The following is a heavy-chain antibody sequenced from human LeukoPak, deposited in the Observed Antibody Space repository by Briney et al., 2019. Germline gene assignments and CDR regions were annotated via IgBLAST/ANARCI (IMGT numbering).Heavy chain of an antibody. CDR1: GDSISSGNYY. Sequence: SQTLSLTCSVSGDSISSGNYYWTWIRQPAGKGLEWIGRIYTSGSTNYNPSFKSRVTISVDTSKNQFSLKLSSVTAADTAVYYCASHRGSVDYWGQGTLVTVSS. V-gene: IGHV4-61*02. D-gene: IGHD1-14*01. CDR3: ASHRGSVDY. CDR2: IYTSGST. J-gene: IGHJ4*02.